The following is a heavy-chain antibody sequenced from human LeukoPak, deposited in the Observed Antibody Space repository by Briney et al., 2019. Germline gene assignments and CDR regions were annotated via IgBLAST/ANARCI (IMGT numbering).Heavy chain of an antibody. V-gene: IGHV1-2*02. CDR1: GYTFTGYY. D-gene: IGHD3-22*01. J-gene: IGHJ4*02. CDR3: ARVGDYHDSSGSYLY. CDR2: INPNNGGI. Sequence: EASVKVSCKASGYTFTGYYLHWVRQAPGQGLEWMGWINPNNGGITYAQKFQGRVTMTRDTSISTAYLELSRLRSDDTAVYYCARVGDYHDSSGSYLYWGQGTLVTVSS.